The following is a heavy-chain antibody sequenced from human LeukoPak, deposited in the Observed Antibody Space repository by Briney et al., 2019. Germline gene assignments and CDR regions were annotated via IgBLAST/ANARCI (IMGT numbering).Heavy chain of an antibody. CDR2: IYYSGST. V-gene: IGHV4-59*01. CDR1: GGSISSYY. D-gene: IGHD6-13*01. CDR3: ARVASSSWYVRWSDP. Sequence: PSETLSLTCTVSGGSISSYYWSWIRQPPGKGLEWIRYIYYSGSTNYNPSLKSRVTISVDTSKNQFSLKLSSATAADTAVYYCARVASSSWYVRWSDPWGQGTLVTVSS. J-gene: IGHJ5*02.